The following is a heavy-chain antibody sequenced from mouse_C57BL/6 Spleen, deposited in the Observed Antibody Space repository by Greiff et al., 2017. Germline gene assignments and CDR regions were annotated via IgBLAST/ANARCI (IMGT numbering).Heavy chain of an antibody. CDR1: GYTFTSYW. J-gene: IGHJ1*03. V-gene: IGHV1-52*01. Sequence: QVQLQQSGAELVRPGSSVKLSCKASGYTFTSYWMHWVKQRPIQGLEWIGNIDPSDSETHYNQKFKDKATLTVDKSSSTAYMQLSSLTSEDSAVYYCAREDDYGGYFDVWGTGTTVTVSS. D-gene: IGHD2-4*01. CDR3: AREDDYGGYFDV. CDR2: IDPSDSET.